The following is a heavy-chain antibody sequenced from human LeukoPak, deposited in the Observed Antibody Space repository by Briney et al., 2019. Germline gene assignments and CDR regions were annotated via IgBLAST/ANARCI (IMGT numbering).Heavy chain of an antibody. CDR2: IKSEAEGGTA. CDR1: GFTFRNAW. D-gene: IGHD2/OR15-2a*01. J-gene: IGHJ3*01. CDR3: TTGSEYDDALDV. Sequence: GGSLRLSCAASGFTFRNAWMSWVRQPPGKGPEWVGRIKSEAEGGTADYAAPVKGRFTVSRDDLKNTLFLQMNSLKTEDTALYYCTTGSEYDDALDVWGQGTMVTVSS. V-gene: IGHV3-15*01.